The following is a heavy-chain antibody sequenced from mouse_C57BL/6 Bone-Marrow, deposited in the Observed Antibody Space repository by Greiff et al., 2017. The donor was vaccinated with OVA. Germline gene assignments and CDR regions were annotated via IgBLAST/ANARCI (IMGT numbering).Heavy chain of an antibody. CDR3: AICGLGGYWYFDV. CDR1: GYTFTSYW. CDR2: IHPSDSDT. J-gene: IGHJ1*03. V-gene: IGHV1-74*01. D-gene: IGHD3-3*01. Sequence: QVQLKESGAELVKPGASVKVSCKASGYTFTSYWMHWVKQRPGQGLEWIGRIHPSDSDTNYNQKFKGKATLTVDKSSSTAYMQLSSLTSEDSAVYYCAICGLGGYWYFDVWGRGTTVTVSS.